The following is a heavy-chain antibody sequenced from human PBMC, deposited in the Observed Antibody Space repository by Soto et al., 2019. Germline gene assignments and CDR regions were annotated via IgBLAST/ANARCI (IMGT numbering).Heavy chain of an antibody. CDR1: GGSISSGGYS. D-gene: IGHD3-22*01. V-gene: IGHV4-30-2*01. CDR3: ARGRYYYDSSGYHSRGYYYYGMDV. Sequence: PSETLSLTCAVSGGSISSGGYSWSWIRQPPGKGLEWIGEINHSGSTNYNPSLKSRVTISVDTSKNQFSLKLSSVTAADTAVYYCARGRYYYDSSGYHSRGYYYYGMDVWGQGTTVTVSS. CDR2: INHSGST. J-gene: IGHJ6*02.